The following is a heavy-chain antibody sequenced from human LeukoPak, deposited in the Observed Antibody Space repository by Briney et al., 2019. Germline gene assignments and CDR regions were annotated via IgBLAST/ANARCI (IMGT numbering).Heavy chain of an antibody. CDR2: IRSKANSYAT. V-gene: IGHV3-73*01. J-gene: IGHJ4*02. CDR1: GFTLTGSA. Sequence: GGSLKLSCVASGFTLTGSAMHWVRQASGKGLEWVGRIRSKANSYATSYAASVKGRFTISRDDSKNTAYLQMNSLKTEDTAVYYCTRLDSGYNPAFEYWGQGTLVTVSS. CDR3: TRLDSGYNPAFEY. D-gene: IGHD5-12*01.